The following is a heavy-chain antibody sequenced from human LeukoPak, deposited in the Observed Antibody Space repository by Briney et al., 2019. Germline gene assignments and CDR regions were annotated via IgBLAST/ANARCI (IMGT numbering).Heavy chain of an antibody. V-gene: IGHV3-7*01. CDR1: GFMFSGYW. J-gene: IGHJ4*02. D-gene: IGHD3-9*01. CDR2: IKVDGSEK. Sequence: GGSLRLSCAASGFMFSGYWMSWVRQAPGKELEWVANIKVDGSEKNYVDSVKGRLTISRDNAKNSLYLQMNSLRAEDTAVYYCARDTTLRYFDWLLEDWGQGTLVTVSS. CDR3: ARDTTLRYFDWLLED.